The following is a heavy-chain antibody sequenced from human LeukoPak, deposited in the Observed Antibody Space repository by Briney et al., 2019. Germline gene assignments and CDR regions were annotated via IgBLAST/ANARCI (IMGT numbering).Heavy chain of an antibody. CDR1: GFTSTIYS. CDR2: ISSSSYI. Sequence: GGSLRLSCAASGFTSTIYSMNWVRQAPGKGLEWVSSISSSSYIYYADSVKGRFTISRDNAKNSLYLQMNSLRAEDTAVYYCARDGYYYYYGMDVWGQGTTVTVSS. CDR3: ARDGYYYYYGMDV. V-gene: IGHV3-21*01. J-gene: IGHJ6*02.